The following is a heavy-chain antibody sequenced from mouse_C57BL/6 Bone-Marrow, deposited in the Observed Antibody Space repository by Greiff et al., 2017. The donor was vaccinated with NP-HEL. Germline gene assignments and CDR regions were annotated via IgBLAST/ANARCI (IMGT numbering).Heavy chain of an antibody. CDR2: INPYNGGT. CDR1: GYTFTDYY. V-gene: IGHV1-19*01. D-gene: IGHD1-1*01. CDR3: ARGYGSSWDY. Sequence: EVKLLESGPVLVKPGASVKMSCKASGYTFTDYYMNWVKQSHGKSLEWIGVINPYNGGTSYNQKFKGKATWTVDKSSSTAYMELNSLTSEDSAVYYCARGYGSSWDYWGQGTTLTVSS. J-gene: IGHJ2*01.